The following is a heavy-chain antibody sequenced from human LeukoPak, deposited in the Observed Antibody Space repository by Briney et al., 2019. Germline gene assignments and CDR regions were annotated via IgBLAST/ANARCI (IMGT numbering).Heavy chain of an antibody. J-gene: IGHJ5*02. CDR2: ISAYNGNT. V-gene: IGHV1-18*01. Sequence: ASVKVSCKASGYTLTSYGISWVRQAPGQGLEWMGWISAYNGNTNYAQKLQGRVTMTTDTSTSTAYMELRSLRSDDTAVYYCAREYLVRGAHWFDPWGQGTLVTVSS. CDR3: AREYLVRGAHWFDP. CDR1: GYTLTSYG. D-gene: IGHD3-10*01.